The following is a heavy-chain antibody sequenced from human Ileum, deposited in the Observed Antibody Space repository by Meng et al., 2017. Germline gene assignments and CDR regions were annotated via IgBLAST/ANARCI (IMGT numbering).Heavy chain of an antibody. Sequence: VQLQHSGPGLVKPSQTFSLTCAVSGGSVSSNIAAWNWIRQSPLRGLEWLGRTYYRSKWYSEYAVSVKSRISITPDTSKNQFSLQMNSVTPEDTAVYYCASGSGSLDYWGPGTLVTVSS. CDR2: TYYRSKWYS. CDR3: ASGSGSLDY. V-gene: IGHV6-1*01. CDR1: GGSVSSNIAA. D-gene: IGHD3-3*01. J-gene: IGHJ4*02.